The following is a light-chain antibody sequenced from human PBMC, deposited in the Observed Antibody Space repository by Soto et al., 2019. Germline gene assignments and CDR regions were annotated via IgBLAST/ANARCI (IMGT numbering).Light chain of an antibody. V-gene: IGKV3-11*01. J-gene: IGKJ4*01. CDR3: QQRCDCPST. Sequence: EIVLTQSPATLSLSPGERATLSCRASQSVGTYFAWYHQKPGQAPRLLIYYSSNRATAIPARFSGSGSATDVTPRTSGPEPEDVVAYYCQQRCDCPSTFGGGTKVEIK. CDR1: QSVGTY. CDR2: YSS.